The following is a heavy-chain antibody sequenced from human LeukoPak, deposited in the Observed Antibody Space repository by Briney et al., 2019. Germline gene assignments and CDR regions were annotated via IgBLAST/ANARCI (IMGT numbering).Heavy chain of an antibody. Sequence: QPGGSLRLSCAASGFTFSSYAMSWVRQAPGKGLEWGSAISGSGGSTYYADSVKGRFTISRDNSKNTLYLQMNSLRAEDTAVYYCANEAITIFGVVLYYFYYWGQGALVTVSS. J-gene: IGHJ4*02. CDR2: ISGSGGST. V-gene: IGHV3-23*01. D-gene: IGHD3-3*01. CDR1: GFTFSSYA. CDR3: ANEAITIFGVVLYYFYY.